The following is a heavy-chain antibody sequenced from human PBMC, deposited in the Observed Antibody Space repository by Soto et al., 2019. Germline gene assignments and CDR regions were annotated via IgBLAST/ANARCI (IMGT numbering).Heavy chain of an antibody. V-gene: IGHV1-18*01. D-gene: IGHD3-9*01. Sequence: QIQLMQSGGDVKTHGASLKVSCTTSRYTFTSQGIAWVRQAPGQGLEWSGWISTFNGKTDYAQKFQGRVTMTADTITSHVHMELRSLRSDETGVYYCARLLTEGATFREDAFDLWGPGTKVTVSS. CDR2: ISTFNGKT. CDR1: RYTFTSQG. CDR3: ARLLTEGATFREDAFDL. J-gene: IGHJ3*01.